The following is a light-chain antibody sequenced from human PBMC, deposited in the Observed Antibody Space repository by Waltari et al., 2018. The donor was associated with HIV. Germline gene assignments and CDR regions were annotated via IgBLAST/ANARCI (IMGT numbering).Light chain of an antibody. J-gene: IGLJ3*02. CDR2: STS. V-gene: IGLV7-43*01. CDR1: TGAVTSGYY. CDR3: LLYYGGAWV. Sequence: QTVVTQEPSLTVSPGGTVTLTCASGTGAVTSGYYPNWFQQKPGQAPRALIYSTSNKHPWTPSGFSGSLLGGKAALTLSGVQPEDEAEYYCLLYYGGAWVFGGGTKLTVL.